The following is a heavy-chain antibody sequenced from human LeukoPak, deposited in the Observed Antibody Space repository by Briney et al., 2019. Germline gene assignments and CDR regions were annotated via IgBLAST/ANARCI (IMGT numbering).Heavy chain of an antibody. CDR2: ISYDGSNK. CDR3: ARDPRHSSGWYRDY. Sequence: PGGSLRLSCAASGFTFGSYAMHWVRQAPGKGLEWVAVISYDGSNKYYADSVKGRFTISRDNSKNTLYLQMNSLRAEDTAVYYCARDPRHSSGWYRDYWGQGTLVTVSS. CDR1: GFTFGSYA. J-gene: IGHJ4*02. D-gene: IGHD6-19*01. V-gene: IGHV3-30*04.